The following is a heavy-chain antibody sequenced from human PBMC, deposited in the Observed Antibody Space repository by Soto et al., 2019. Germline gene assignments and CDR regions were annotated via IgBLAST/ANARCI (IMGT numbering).Heavy chain of an antibody. D-gene: IGHD2-2*02. CDR3: ARWKPAIGTPGPNDAFDI. V-gene: IGHV3-33*01. CDR2: MWFDGSNT. Sequence: QLGGSLRLSCVASGFTFNSYGMQWFRQPPGKGLEWVAVMWFDGSNTYYADSVKGRFTISRDNSKNTLYLYMSSLRAEDTAMYYCARWKPAIGTPGPNDAFDIWGQGTMVTVSS. CDR1: GFTFNSYG. J-gene: IGHJ3*02.